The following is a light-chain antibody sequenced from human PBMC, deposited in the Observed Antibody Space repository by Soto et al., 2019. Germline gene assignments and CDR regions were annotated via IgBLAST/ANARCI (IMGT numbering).Light chain of an antibody. V-gene: IGKV3-20*01. J-gene: IGKJ1*01. CDR2: GIS. CDR3: QQYVTSSPRT. Sequence: EIVLTQSPGTLSLSPGERATLSCRASHTISSSYLAWYQQKPGQAPRLLMYGISRRAAGIPDRFSGSGSATDFTLTITRLEPEDFAVYYCQQYVTSSPRTFGQGTKLDIK. CDR1: HTISSSY.